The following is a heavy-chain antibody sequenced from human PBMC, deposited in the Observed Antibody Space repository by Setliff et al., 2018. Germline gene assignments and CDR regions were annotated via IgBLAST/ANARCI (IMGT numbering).Heavy chain of an antibody. D-gene: IGHD2-15*01. CDR2: IIPMFGTP. CDR3: ARSPAVLGIVYLDP. CDR1: GDSFSNYP. J-gene: IGHJ5*02. V-gene: IGHV1-69*05. Sequence: SVKVSCKASGDSFSNYPISWVRQAPGQGLEWMGGIIPMFGTPAYTQKFQDRVTITTDESTSTAYMELNSLTSEDTAVYYCARSPAVLGIVYLDPWGQGTLVTVS.